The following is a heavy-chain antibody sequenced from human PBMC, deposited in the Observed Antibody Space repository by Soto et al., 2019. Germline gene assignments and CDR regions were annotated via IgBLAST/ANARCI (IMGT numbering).Heavy chain of an antibody. V-gene: IGHV1-18*04. CDR1: GYTFTSYG. CDR2: INADNGTT. D-gene: IGHD1-1*01. J-gene: IGHJ4*02. CDR3: VRAETGDRGNPFHY. Sequence: ASVKVSCKASGYTFTSYGLHWVRQAPGQGLECMGWINADNGTTNYAPTFLGGVTMTTXTXXSXXXMXLXXRNXDXTAVYFCVRAETGDRGNPFHYCCQGARVTVSP.